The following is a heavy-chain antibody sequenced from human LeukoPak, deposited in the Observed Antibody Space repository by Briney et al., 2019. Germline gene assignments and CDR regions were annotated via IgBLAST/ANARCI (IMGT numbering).Heavy chain of an antibody. Sequence: PSETLSLTCAVYGGSFIGYYWSWIRQPPGKGLEWIGEINHSGSTNYNPSLKSRVTISVDTSKNQFSLKLSSVTAADMAVYYCARGRTIFGVAIALHYYGMDVWGQGTTVTVSS. J-gene: IGHJ6*02. V-gene: IGHV4-34*01. D-gene: IGHD3-3*01. CDR1: GGSFIGYY. CDR2: INHSGST. CDR3: ARGRTIFGVAIALHYYGMDV.